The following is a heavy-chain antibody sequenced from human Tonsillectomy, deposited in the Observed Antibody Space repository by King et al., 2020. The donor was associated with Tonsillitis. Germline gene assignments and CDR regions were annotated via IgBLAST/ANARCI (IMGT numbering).Heavy chain of an antibody. Sequence: VQLQESGPGLVKPSETLSLTCAVSGGTISSNNWWSWVRQPPGKGLEWIGGIYHSGSTNYNPSLKSRVTISVDESTNQFSLNLSSVTAADTAVYYCARVGSVTIFGVVIPERTFDLWGQGTLVTVSS. CDR3: ARVGSVTIFGVVIPERTFDL. CDR2: IYHSGST. J-gene: IGHJ4*02. D-gene: IGHD3-3*01. V-gene: IGHV4-4*02. CDR1: GGTISSNNW.